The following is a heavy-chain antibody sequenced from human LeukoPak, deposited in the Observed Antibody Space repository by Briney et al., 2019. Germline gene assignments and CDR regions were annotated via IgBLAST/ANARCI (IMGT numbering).Heavy chain of an antibody. CDR2: IRYDGSNK. D-gene: IGHD2-2*02. CDR3: AKAGLLYINYYYYYMDV. V-gene: IGHV3-30*02. Sequence: GGSLRLSCAASGFTFSSYGMHWVRQAPGKGLEWVAFIRYDGSNKYYADSVRGRFTISRDNSKNTLYLQMNSLRAEDTAVYYCAKAGLLYINYYYYYMDVWGKGTTVTVSS. CDR1: GFTFSSYG. J-gene: IGHJ6*03.